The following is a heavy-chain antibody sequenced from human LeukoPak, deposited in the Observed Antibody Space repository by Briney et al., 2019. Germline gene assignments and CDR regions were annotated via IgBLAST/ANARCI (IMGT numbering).Heavy chain of an antibody. J-gene: IGHJ4*02. D-gene: IGHD6-19*01. CDR3: VRDGHWLAFDY. CDR2: ISSSKTFI. V-gene: IGHV3-21*01. Sequence: GGSLRLSCAASGFTFTDYTINWVRRAPGKGLEWLSCISSSKTFIHYADSVRGRFTSSRDNAKNSVYLQMNSLRAEDTAVYYCVRDGHWLAFDYWGQGTLVTVSS. CDR1: GFTFTDYT.